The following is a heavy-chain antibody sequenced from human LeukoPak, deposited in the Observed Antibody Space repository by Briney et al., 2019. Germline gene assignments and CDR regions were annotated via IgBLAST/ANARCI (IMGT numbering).Heavy chain of an antibody. J-gene: IGHJ5*02. CDR3: ARYSGSNRWFDP. V-gene: IGHV4-30-4*01. CDR2: MYYSGTT. Sequence: SWVRQAPGTGVEGIGYMYYSGTTYYNPSLRSRGAISVDESKKQFSLKLSSVTAADTAVYYCARYSGSNRWFDPWGQGTLVTVSS. D-gene: IGHD1-26*01.